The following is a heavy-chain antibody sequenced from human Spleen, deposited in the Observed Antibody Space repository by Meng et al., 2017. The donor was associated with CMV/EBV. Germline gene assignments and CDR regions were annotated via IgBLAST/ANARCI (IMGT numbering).Heavy chain of an antibody. J-gene: IGHJ4*02. CDR2: LYSGGST. D-gene: IGHD6-6*01. CDR1: GFTFSSYS. V-gene: IGHV3-53*01. Sequence: GGSLRLSCAASGFTFSSYSMNWVRQAPGKGLEWVSVLYSGGSTLYADSVKGRFTISRDNSKNTLHLQMNSLRIEDTAVYYCARMGSEYSSSSGLDYWGQGTLVTVSS. CDR3: ARMGSEYSSSSGLDY.